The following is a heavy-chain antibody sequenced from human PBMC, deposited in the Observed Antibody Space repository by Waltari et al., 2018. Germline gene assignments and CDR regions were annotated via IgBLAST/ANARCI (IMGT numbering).Heavy chain of an antibody. J-gene: IGHJ3*02. Sequence: EVQLLESGGGLVQPGGSLRLSCAASGFTFSSYAMSWVRQAPGKGLEWVSVIYSGGSKYYADSVKGRFTISRDNSKNTLYLQMNSLRAEDTAVYYCAKDLDAFDIWGQGTMVTVSS. CDR3: AKDLDAFDI. V-gene: IGHV3-23*03. CDR2: IYSGGSK. CDR1: GFTFSSYA.